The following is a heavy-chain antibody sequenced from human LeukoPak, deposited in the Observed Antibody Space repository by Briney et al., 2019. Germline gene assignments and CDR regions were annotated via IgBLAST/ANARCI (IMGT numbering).Heavy chain of an antibody. V-gene: IGHV3-48*04. Sequence: PGGSLRLSCAASGFTFSSYSMNWVRQAPGKGLEWVSYISSSGSTIYYADSVKGRFTISRDNAKNSLYLQMNSLRAEDTAVYYCAREDVAGIAPGQVDIWGQGTMVTVSS. CDR3: AREDVAGIAPGQVDI. CDR2: ISSSGSTI. D-gene: IGHD6-19*01. CDR1: GFTFSSYS. J-gene: IGHJ3*02.